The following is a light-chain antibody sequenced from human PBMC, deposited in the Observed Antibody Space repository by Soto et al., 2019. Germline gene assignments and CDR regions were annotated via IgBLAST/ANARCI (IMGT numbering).Light chain of an antibody. V-gene: IGLV6-57*04. CDR2: EDD. CDR1: SGSIASNY. J-gene: IGLJ2*01. Sequence: FMLTQPHSVSESPGKTVTISCTRSSGSIASNYVQWYQQRPGSAPTTLIYEDDQRPSGVPDRFSGSIDRSSNSASLTISGLKTEDEADYYCQSYDSSNPVVFGGGTKLTVL. CDR3: QSYDSSNPVV.